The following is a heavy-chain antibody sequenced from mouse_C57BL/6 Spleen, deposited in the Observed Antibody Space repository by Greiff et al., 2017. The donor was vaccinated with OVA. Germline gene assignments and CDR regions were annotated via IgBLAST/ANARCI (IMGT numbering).Heavy chain of an antibody. CDR1: GFTFSDYY. CDR2: INYDGSST. Sequence: EVKLVESEGGLVQPGSSMTLSCTASGFTFSDYYMAWVRQVPEKGLEWVANINYDGSSTYYLDSLKSRFIISRDNAKNILYLQMSSLKSEDTATYYCARDRSDGYSYFDYWGQGTTLTVSS. V-gene: IGHV5-16*01. CDR3: ARDRSDGYSYFDY. D-gene: IGHD2-3*01. J-gene: IGHJ2*01.